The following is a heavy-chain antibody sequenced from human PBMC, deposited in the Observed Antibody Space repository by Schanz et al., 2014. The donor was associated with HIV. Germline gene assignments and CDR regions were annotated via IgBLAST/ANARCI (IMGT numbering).Heavy chain of an antibody. CDR1: GFTFSSYS. CDR2: ISGSGGGT. V-gene: IGHV3-23*04. D-gene: IGHD6-13*01. CDR3: ARETSGFSTSWPPRYHYYGMDV. J-gene: IGHJ6*02. Sequence: EVQLVESGGGLVQPGGSLRLSCAASGFTFSSYSMNWVRQAPGKGLEWVSAISGSGGGTFYAGSVKGRFTISRDISKNTLYLEMNSLRPEDTAVYYCARETSGFSTSWPPRYHYYGMDVWGQGTTVTVSS.